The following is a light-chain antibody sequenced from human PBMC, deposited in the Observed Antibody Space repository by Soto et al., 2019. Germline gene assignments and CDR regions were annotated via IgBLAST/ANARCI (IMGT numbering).Light chain of an antibody. CDR3: QQYGSSPFT. Sequence: EIALTQSPGTLSLSPGERATLSCRASQSVSSSYLAWYQQNPGQAPRLLIYGASSRATGIQDRFSGRGAGTDVTLTISRLEPEDFAVYYCQQYGSSPFTFGPGTKVDIK. J-gene: IGKJ3*01. V-gene: IGKV3-20*01. CDR2: GAS. CDR1: QSVSSSY.